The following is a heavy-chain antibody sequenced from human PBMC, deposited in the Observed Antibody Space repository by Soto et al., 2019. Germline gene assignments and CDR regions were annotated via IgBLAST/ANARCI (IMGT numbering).Heavy chain of an antibody. CDR1: GGYISGGYYS. J-gene: IGHJ6*02. D-gene: IGHD6-6*01. CDR2: IYNSGST. V-gene: IGHV4-30-2*01. CDR3: ARGRRPSMLAALHTHYYYGMDV. Sequence: PSETLSLTCAVSGGYISGGYYSWSWIRQPPGKGLEWIGFIYNSGSTYYNSSLKSRVTISVDRSKNHFFLNLTSVTAAGTAVYYCARGRRPSMLAALHTHYYYGMDVWGQGTTVTVS.